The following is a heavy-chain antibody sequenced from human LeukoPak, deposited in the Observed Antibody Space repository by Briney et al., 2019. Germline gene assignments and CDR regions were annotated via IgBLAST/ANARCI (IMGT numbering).Heavy chain of an antibody. D-gene: IGHD6-19*01. J-gene: IGHJ4*02. CDR2: IKSKTEDGTT. V-gene: IGHV3-15*01. Sequence: PGGSLSLSCALSGFTLTKAWISWVRHAPGEGLGWVGRIKSKTEDGTTDYPAQVTGRFPISRDDSKHTLYLPMNSLKTEETAVYYCTTDERAVAADDYWGQGTLVTVSS. CDR1: GFTLTKAW. CDR3: TTDERAVAADDY.